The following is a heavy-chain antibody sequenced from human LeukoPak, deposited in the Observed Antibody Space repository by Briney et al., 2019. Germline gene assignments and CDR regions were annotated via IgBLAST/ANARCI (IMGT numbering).Heavy chain of an antibody. CDR1: GGSISSYY. D-gene: IGHD6-13*01. CDR2: LYYSGST. CDR3: HSSSWYYLDY. Sequence: SETLSLTCTVSGGSISSYYWSWIRQPPGKGLEWIGYLYYSGSTNYNPSLKSRVTISIDTSKNQFSLKLGSVTAADTAVSRGHSSSWYYLDYWGQGTLVTVSS. V-gene: IGHV4-59*01. J-gene: IGHJ4*02.